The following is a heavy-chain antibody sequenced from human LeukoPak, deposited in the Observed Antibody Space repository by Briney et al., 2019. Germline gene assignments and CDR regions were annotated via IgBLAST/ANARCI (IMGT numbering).Heavy chain of an antibody. CDR2: MNPNSGNT. Sequence: ASVKVSCKASGYTFTSYDINWVRQATGQGLEWMGWMNPNSGNTGYAQEFQGRVTITRNTSISTAYMELSSLRSEDTAVYYCARGGLYYDFWSGYYGGSDWFDPWGQGTLVTVSS. CDR3: ARGGLYYDFWSGYYGGSDWFDP. J-gene: IGHJ5*02. CDR1: GYTFTSYD. D-gene: IGHD3-3*01. V-gene: IGHV1-8*03.